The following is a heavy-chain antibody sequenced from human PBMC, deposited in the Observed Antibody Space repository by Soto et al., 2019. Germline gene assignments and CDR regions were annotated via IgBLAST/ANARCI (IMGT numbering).Heavy chain of an antibody. J-gene: IGHJ4*02. CDR2: IYAAGAT. V-gene: IGHV3-53*02. CDR1: GFTVSSSS. D-gene: IGHD3-16*01. CDR3: ARDDSFLGAPFHY. Sequence: EVELVETVGGLIQPGGSLRLSCAASGFTVSSSSMSWVRQAPGKGLEWVSLIYAAGATYYGDSVKGRFTISRDTSKNTLSLQMTSLRADDTAVYYCARDDSFLGAPFHYWGQGTLVTVSS.